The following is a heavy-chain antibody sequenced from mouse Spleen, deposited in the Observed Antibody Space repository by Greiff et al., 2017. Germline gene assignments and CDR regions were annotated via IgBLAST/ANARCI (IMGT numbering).Heavy chain of an antibody. Sequence: QVQLQQPGAELVKPGASVKLSCKASGYTFTSYWMQWVKQRPGQGLEWIGEIDPSDSYTNYNQKFKGKATLTVDTSSSTAYMQLSSLTSEDSAVYYCARRGYYYGSSSYWYFDVWGTGTTVTVSS. J-gene: IGHJ1*03. D-gene: IGHD1-1*01. CDR2: IDPSDSYT. V-gene: IGHV1-50*01. CDR1: GYTFTSYW. CDR3: ARRGYYYGSSSYWYFDV.